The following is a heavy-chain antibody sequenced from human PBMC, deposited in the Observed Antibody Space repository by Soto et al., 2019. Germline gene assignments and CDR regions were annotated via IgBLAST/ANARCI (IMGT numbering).Heavy chain of an antibody. D-gene: IGHD6-19*01. J-gene: IGHJ5*02. V-gene: IGHV1-3*01. CDR1: GYTFTSYA. Sequence: QVQLVQSGAEVKKLGASVKVSCKASGYTFTSYAMHWVREAPGQRLEWMGWINAGNGNTKYSQKLQGRVTITRDTSASTAYMELSSLRSEDTAVYYCARGVAGPLHWFDPWGQGTLVTVSS. CDR2: INAGNGNT. CDR3: ARGVAGPLHWFDP.